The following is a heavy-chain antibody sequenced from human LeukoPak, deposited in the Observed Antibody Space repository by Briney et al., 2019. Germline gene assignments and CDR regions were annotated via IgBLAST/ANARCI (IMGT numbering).Heavy chain of an antibody. CDR1: GGSISSSSYY. CDR2: IYYSGSI. V-gene: IGHV4-39*01. D-gene: IGHD4/OR15-4a*01. Sequence: SETLSLTCTVSGGSISSSSYYWGWIRQPPGKGLEWIGSIYYSGSIYYNPSFKSRVTISVDTSKNQFSLKLNSVTAAGAAVYCCARRHEYGRLEYWGQGTLVTVSS. J-gene: IGHJ4*02. CDR3: ARRHEYGRLEY.